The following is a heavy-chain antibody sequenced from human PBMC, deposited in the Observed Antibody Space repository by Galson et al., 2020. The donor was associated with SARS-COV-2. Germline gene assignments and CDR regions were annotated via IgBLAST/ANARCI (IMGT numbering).Heavy chain of an antibody. Sequence: SETLSLTCTLSGGSISSYYWSWIRQPPGKGLEWIGYIYYSGSTNYNPSLKSRVTISVDTSKNQFSLKLSSVTAADTAVYYCARGINGDFENWFDPWGQGTLVTVSS. CDR3: ARGINGDFENWFDP. V-gene: IGHV4-59*12. CDR1: GGSISSYY. D-gene: IGHD4-17*01. J-gene: IGHJ5*02. CDR2: IYYSGST.